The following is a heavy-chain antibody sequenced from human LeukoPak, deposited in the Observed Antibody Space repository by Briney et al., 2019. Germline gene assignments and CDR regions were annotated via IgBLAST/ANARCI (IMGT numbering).Heavy chain of an antibody. CDR1: GYTFTSYG. CDR2: ISAYNGNT. V-gene: IGHV1-18*01. Sequence: ASVKVSCKASGYTFTSYGISWVRQAPGQGLEWMGWISAYNGNTNYAQKLQGRVTMTTDTFTSTAYMELRSLRSDDTAVYYCARDCSGGSCYLYFDYWGQGTLVTVSS. J-gene: IGHJ4*02. CDR3: ARDCSGGSCYLYFDY. D-gene: IGHD2-15*01.